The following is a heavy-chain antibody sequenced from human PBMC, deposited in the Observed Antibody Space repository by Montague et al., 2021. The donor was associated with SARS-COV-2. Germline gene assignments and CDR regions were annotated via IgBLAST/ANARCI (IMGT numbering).Heavy chain of an antibody. CDR2: IDWDDDK. CDR3: AQGSYDILYALGEVNNYYGMDA. CDR1: GFSLSTSGMC. V-gene: IGHV2-70*01. J-gene: IGHJ6*02. Sequence: PALVKPTQTLTLTCTFSGFSLSTSGMCVSWIRQPPGKALEWLALIDWDDDKYYSTSLKTRLTIPKDTSKSQVVLTMTNMDPVDTATYYCAQGSYDILYALGEVNNYYGMDAWGQGATVTVSS. D-gene: IGHD3-9*01.